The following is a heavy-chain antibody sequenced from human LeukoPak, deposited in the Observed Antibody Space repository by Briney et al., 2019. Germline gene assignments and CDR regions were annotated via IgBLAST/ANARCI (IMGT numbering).Heavy chain of an antibody. V-gene: IGHV3-66*01. CDR2: LYSGGIT. J-gene: IGHJ6*02. CDR3: ARDRDGMDV. Sequence: GGSLRLSCAASGFNVSTKYMSWVRQAPGKGLEWVSLLYSGGITYYADSVKGRFTTSRDNSKNTLYLQMNSLRAEDTAVYYCARDRDGMDVWGPGTRVTVSS. CDR1: GFNVSTKY.